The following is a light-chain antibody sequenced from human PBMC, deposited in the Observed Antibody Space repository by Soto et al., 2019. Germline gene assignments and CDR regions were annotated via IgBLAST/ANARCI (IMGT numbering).Light chain of an antibody. CDR1: QGIGTS. J-gene: IGKJ4*01. Sequence: DIQMTQSPSSLSAYVGDRVTITCRASQGIGTSLVWYQQKPGKAPRLLIHGASTLQSGVPSRFSGSGSGTDFTLSISSLQPEDVATYYCQKYNAAPLSFGGGTKVEIK. CDR2: GAS. V-gene: IGKV1-27*01. CDR3: QKYNAAPLS.